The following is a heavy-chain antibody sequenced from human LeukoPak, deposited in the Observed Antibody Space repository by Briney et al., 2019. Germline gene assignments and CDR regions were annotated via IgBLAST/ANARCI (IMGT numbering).Heavy chain of an antibody. CDR1: GFTFSSYA. CDR3: ARELGVRYFDWLFRHWFDP. Sequence: GGSLRLSCAASGFTFSSYAMSWVRQAPGKGLEWVANIKQDGSEKYYVDSEKGRFTISRDNAKNSLYLQMNSLRAEDTAVYYCARELGVRYFDWLFRHWFDPWGQGTLVTVSS. D-gene: IGHD3-9*01. V-gene: IGHV3-7*01. J-gene: IGHJ5*02. CDR2: IKQDGSEK.